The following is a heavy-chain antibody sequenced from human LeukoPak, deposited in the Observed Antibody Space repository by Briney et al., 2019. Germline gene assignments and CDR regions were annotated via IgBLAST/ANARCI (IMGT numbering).Heavy chain of an antibody. Sequence: PGGSLRLSCAASGFTFSSYGMHWVRQAPGKGLEWVAVISYDGSNKYYADSVKGRFTISRDNSKNTLYLQMNRLRAEDTAVYYCARGGYAHFYYYYGMDVWGQGTTVTVSS. D-gene: IGHD5-12*01. CDR1: GFTFSSYG. V-gene: IGHV3-30*03. CDR3: ARGGYAHFYYYYGMDV. J-gene: IGHJ6*02. CDR2: ISYDGSNK.